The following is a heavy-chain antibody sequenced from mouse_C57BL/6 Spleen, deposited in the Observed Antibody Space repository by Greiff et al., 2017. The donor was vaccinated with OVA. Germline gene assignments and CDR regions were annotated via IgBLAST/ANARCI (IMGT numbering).Heavy chain of an antibody. CDR1: GFTFNTYA. CDR2: IRSKSSNYAT. J-gene: IGHJ3*01. V-gene: IGHV10-3*01. CDR3: VRSIYYAYDEGAWFAY. Sequence: DVKLVESGGGLVQPKGSLKLSCAASGFTFNTYAMHWVRQAPGKGLEWVARIRSKSSNYATFYADSVKDRFTISRDDSQSMLYLKMNNLKTEDTAMYYWVRSIYYAYDEGAWFAYGGQGTLVTVSA. D-gene: IGHD2-2*01.